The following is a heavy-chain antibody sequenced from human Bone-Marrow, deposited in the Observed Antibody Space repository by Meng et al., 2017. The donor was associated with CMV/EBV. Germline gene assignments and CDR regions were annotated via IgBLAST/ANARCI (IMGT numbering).Heavy chain of an antibody. Sequence: FEGFGFTLNRQCMHWGRQGPGKGVWWVSSISTSSSYICYGASVTGRFTNSRDNAKNSLYLEMNRLGAWDTAVYYFAGWGTTEMVIDYWGQGTLVTVSS. D-gene: IGHD5-18*01. J-gene: IGHJ4*02. CDR3: AGWGTTEMVIDY. CDR1: GFTLNRQC. CDR2: ISTSSSYI. V-gene: IGHV3-21*01.